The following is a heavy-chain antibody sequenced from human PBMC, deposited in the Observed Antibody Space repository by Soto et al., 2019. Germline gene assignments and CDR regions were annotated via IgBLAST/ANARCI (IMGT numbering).Heavy chain of an antibody. CDR1: GFTFSDAW. D-gene: IGHD1-26*01. CDR3: PTDSYSPMIKVRFDY. V-gene: IGHV3-15*07. CDR2: IKSKAHGGTT. Sequence: EVQLVESGGDLVKPGGSLRLSCAASGFTFSDAWINWVRQAPEKGLEWVGRIKSKAHGGTTDFAAPVKGRFAISRDDAKTLAYLKIKSLRTKDTGIFFGPTDSYSPMIKVRFDYWGHGPLVTVSS. J-gene: IGHJ4*01.